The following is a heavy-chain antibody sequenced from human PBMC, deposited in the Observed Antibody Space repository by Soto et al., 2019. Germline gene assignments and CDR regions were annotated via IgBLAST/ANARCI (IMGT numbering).Heavy chain of an antibody. CDR1: GLTFSSYS. V-gene: IGHV3-21*04. J-gene: IGHJ6*02. Sequence: ALRLSCAASGLTFSSYSMNWVRQAPGKGLEGVSSISSSSSYIYYAVSVKVRFTICRDNAKNSLYLQMNSLRPEDTLVYYCASPPQYGMDVWGQGTTVIVYS. CDR3: ASPPQYGMDV. CDR2: ISSSSSYI.